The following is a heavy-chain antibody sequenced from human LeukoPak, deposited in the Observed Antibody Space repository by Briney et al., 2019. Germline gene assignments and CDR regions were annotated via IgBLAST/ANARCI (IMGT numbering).Heavy chain of an antibody. V-gene: IGHV3-21*03. Sequence: GGSLRLSCAPSRFTFSSFWMTWVRQAPGKGLEWVSSISSSSSYIYYADSVKGRFTISRDNAKNSLYLQMNSLKTEDTAVYYCTTNTAMDYWGQGTLVTVSS. CDR2: ISSSSSYI. CDR1: RFTFSSFW. D-gene: IGHD5-18*01. J-gene: IGHJ4*02. CDR3: TTNTAMDY.